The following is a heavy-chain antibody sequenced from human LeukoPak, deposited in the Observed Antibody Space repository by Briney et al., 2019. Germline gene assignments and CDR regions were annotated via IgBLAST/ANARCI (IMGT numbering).Heavy chain of an antibody. D-gene: IGHD2/OR15-2a*01. V-gene: IGHV3-73*01. J-gene: IGHJ6*02. CDR3: TRLRHSNTDYYYYYGMDV. CDR2: IRSTTDT. CDR1: GFTFSGSA. Sequence: GGSLKLSCEASGFTFSGSAMHWVRQASGKGLEWVGRIRSTTDTAYAASVKGRFTISRDDSKNTAYLQMNSLKTEDTAVYYCTRLRHSNTDYYYYYGMDVWGQGTTVTASS.